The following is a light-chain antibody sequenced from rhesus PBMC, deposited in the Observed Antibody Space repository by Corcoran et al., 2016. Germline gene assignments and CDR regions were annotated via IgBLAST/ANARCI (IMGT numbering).Light chain of an antibody. CDR1: KDIYNY. CDR3: QQHQKLPVT. V-gene: IGKV1-66*01. CDR2: SVS. J-gene: IGKJ4*01. Sequence: DIQMTQSPSSLSASVGDRVTITCRASKDIYNYLNWYQKKPGEAPRPLIYSVSSLATRVPSRFSGSRSGNDYTLTISSLQPEDIATYYCQQHQKLPVTFGGGTKVEL.